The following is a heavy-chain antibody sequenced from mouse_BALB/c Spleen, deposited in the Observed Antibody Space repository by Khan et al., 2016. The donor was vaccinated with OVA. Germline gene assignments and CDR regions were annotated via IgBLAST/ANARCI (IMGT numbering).Heavy chain of an antibody. V-gene: IGHV5-12-2*01. CDR3: ERPSTTGNDYGLDY. Sequence: EVELVESGGGLVQPGGSLKLSCAASGFTFSSYTMSWVRQTPDKRLEWVAFISNGGSGTYYPDAVKGRFTISRDNAKNTLYLQMSSLTSEDTAIYYGERPSTTGNDYGLDYWGQGTSVTFSS. CDR2: ISNGGSGT. J-gene: IGHJ4*01. CDR1: GFTFSSYT. D-gene: IGHD1-1*01.